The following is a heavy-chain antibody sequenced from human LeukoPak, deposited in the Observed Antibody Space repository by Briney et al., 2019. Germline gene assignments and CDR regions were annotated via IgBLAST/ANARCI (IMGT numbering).Heavy chain of an antibody. J-gene: IGHJ4*02. D-gene: IGHD3-16*01. Sequence: ALVKVSCKASGYTFTGYYMHWVRQAPGQGLEWMGWINPNSGDTKYAQKFQGRVTMTRDTSISTAYMELSRLRSDDTAVYYCATQRGSYLWGTDFDYWGQGTLVTVSS. CDR3: ATQRGSYLWGTDFDY. CDR1: GYTFTGYY. V-gene: IGHV1-2*02. CDR2: INPNSGDT.